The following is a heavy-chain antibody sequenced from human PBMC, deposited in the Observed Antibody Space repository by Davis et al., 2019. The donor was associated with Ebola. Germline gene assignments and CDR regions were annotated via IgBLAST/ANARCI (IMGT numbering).Heavy chain of an antibody. Sequence: ASVKVSCTASGYTFTSYGISWMRQAPGQGLEWMRWISAYNGNTNYAQKLQGRVTMTTDTSTSTAYMELRSLRSDDTAVYYCARGGPLYYDFWSGYLDYWGQGTLVTVSS. V-gene: IGHV1-18*01. CDR3: ARGGPLYYDFWSGYLDY. CDR2: ISAYNGNT. D-gene: IGHD3-3*01. J-gene: IGHJ4*02. CDR1: GYTFTSYG.